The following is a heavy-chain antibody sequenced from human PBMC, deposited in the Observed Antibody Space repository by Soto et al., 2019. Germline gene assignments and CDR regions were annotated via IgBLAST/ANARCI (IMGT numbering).Heavy chain of an antibody. CDR3: ARIVESGYTIDFDL. Sequence: QVQLQESGPGLVKPSQTLSVTCTVPGGSISSSDYYWSWIRQPPGKGLEWIGYIYYGGSTNYNPSLSSRVSISVDTSKNQFSLNLSSVTAADTAVYYCARIVESGYTIDFDLWGRGTLVTVSS. V-gene: IGHV4-30-4*01. J-gene: IGHJ2*01. D-gene: IGHD3-16*02. CDR1: GGSISSSDYY. CDR2: IYYGGST.